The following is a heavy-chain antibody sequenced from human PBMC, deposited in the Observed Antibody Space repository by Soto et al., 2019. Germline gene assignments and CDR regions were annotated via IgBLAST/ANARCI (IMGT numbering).Heavy chain of an antibody. J-gene: IGHJ4*02. D-gene: IGHD6-19*01. Sequence: EVQLLESGGGLVQPGVSLRLSCAASGFTFSNYAMSWVRQAPGKGLEWVSIISGSGDSPYYADSVKGRFTISRDNSRNTLYLQMNSLRAGDSAKYYCAKEGTSGLYYFVYWGQGTLVTVSS. CDR2: ISGSGDSP. CDR3: AKEGTSGLYYFVY. V-gene: IGHV3-23*01. CDR1: GFTFSNYA.